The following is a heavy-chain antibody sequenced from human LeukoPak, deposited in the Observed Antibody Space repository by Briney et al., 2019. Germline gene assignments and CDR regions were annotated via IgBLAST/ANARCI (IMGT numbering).Heavy chain of an antibody. J-gene: IGHJ5*02. CDR1: GYTFTGYY. CDR3: ARGPFRNVETAMVASRFDP. V-gene: IGHV1-2*02. D-gene: IGHD5-18*01. CDR2: IDSHSGAT. Sequence: ASLKVSCKASGYTFTGYYIHWVRQPPGQGLEWMGWIDSHSGATNYPQKFQGRVTMTRDTSITTAYMELRRLRSDDTAVYYCARGPFRNVETAMVASRFDPWGQGTLVTVS.